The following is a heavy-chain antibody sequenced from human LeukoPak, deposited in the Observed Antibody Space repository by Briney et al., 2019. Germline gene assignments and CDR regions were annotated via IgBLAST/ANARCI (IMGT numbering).Heavy chain of an antibody. D-gene: IGHD6-19*01. J-gene: IGHJ4*02. CDR3: AKDHGVLSAVAGTIDY. CDR2: IRYDGSNK. Sequence: PGGSLRLSCAAPGFTFSSYGMHWVRQAPGKGLEWVAFIRYDGSNKYYADSVKGRFTISRDNSKNTLYLQMNSLRAEDTAVYYCAKDHGVLSAVAGTIDYWGQGTLVTVSS. V-gene: IGHV3-30*02. CDR1: GFTFSSYG.